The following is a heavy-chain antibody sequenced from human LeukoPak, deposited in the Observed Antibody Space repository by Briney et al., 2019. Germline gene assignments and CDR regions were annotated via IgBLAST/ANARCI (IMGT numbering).Heavy chain of an antibody. V-gene: IGHV3-7*01. CDR3: ARCYITMVRGVIYYYGMDV. CDR2: IKQDGSEK. CDR1: GFTFSSYW. J-gene: IGHJ6*04. Sequence: GGSLRLSCAASGFTFSSYWMSWVRLAPGKGLEWVANIKQDGSEKYYVDSVKGRFTISRDNSKNTLYLQMNSLRAEDTAVYYCARCYITMVRGVIYYYGMDVWGKGTTVTVSS. D-gene: IGHD3-10*01.